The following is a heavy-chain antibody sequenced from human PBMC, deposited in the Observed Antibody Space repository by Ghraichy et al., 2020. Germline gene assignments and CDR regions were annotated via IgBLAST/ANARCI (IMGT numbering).Heavy chain of an antibody. CDR2: IDWDDDK. CDR1: GFSLNTSGMC. J-gene: IGHJ3*02. D-gene: IGHD6-19*01. Sequence: SGPTLVKPTQTLTLTCTFSGFSLNTSGMCVSWIRQPPGKALEWLARIDWDDDKYYSTSLKTRLTISKDTSKNQVVLTLTNMDPVDTATYFCARINQWLANHAFDMWGQGTMVTVSS. V-gene: IGHV2-70*11. CDR3: ARINQWLANHAFDM.